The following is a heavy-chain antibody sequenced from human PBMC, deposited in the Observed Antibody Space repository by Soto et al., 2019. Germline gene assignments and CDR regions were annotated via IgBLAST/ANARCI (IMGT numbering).Heavy chain of an antibody. CDR3: VKDYSNSSKWFDP. V-gene: IGHV4-39*01. CDR1: GGSISSSSYY. CDR2: IYYSGRT. J-gene: IGHJ5*02. Sequence: SETLSLTCTVSGGSISSSSYYWGWIRQPPGKGLEWIGSIYYSGRTFYNPSLTSRVTISVDTSMNLFSLKLSSVTASDTAVYYCVKDYSNSSKWFDPWGQGTLVTVSS. D-gene: IGHD6-6*01.